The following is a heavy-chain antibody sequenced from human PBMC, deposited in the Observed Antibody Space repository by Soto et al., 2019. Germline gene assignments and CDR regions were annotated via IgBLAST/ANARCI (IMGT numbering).Heavy chain of an antibody. Sequence: QVQLQESGPRLVKPSETLSLTCTVSGGSVSSHYWSWIRQAAGKGLEWIGRLYSTGSTNYNPSLRSRVTMSVGTSRNQFSLTLPPVTAADTAVYYGPRYGPGYDTSGYCLYDAFYIWGQGTMVTVSS. CDR3: PRYGPGYDTSGYCLYDAFYI. J-gene: IGHJ3*02. CDR2: LYSTGST. D-gene: IGHD3-22*01. CDR1: GGSVSSHY. V-gene: IGHV4-4*07.